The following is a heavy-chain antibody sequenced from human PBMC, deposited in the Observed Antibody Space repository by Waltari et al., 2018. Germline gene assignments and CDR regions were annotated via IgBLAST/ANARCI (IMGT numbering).Heavy chain of an antibody. Sequence: EVQLVESGGGLVKPGGSLRLSCAASGLTFSSYSMNWVRQDPGKGLEWVSSISSSSSYIYYADSGKGRFTISRDNAKNSLYLQMNSLRAEDTAVYYCARSRSYGGRNFDLWGRGTQVTVSS. V-gene: IGHV3-21*01. CDR3: ARSRSYGGRNFDL. CDR1: GLTFSSYS. J-gene: IGHJ2*01. CDR2: ISSSSSYI. D-gene: IGHD5-18*01.